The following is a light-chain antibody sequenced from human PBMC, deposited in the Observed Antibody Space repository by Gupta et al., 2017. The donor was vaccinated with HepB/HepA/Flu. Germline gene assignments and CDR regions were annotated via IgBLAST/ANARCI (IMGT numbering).Light chain of an antibody. Sequence: EIVMTQSPATLSISSGERATLSCRASQSISSNLAGYQQKPGQAPRLLIYGASTGATGIPARFSGSGSGTEFTLTISSLQSEDFAVYYCQQYNNWPLTFGGGTKVEIK. J-gene: IGKJ4*01. CDR3: QQYNNWPLT. CDR2: GAS. V-gene: IGKV3-15*01. CDR1: QSISSN.